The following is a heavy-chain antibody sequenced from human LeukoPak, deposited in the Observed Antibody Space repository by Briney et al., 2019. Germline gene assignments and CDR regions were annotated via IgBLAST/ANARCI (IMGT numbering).Heavy chain of an antibody. J-gene: IGHJ4*02. CDR3: AKVEVAAAGTAY. CDR1: GFTFSTYG. V-gene: IGHV3-33*06. CDR2: ICHDGSNT. Sequence: GGSLRLSCVASGFTFSTYGIHWVRRAPGQGLAGVAVICHDGSNTYYADSVKGRFTIYRDNSKNTLYLKMNSLRAEDTAVYYCAKVEVAAAGTAYWGQGTLVIVSS. D-gene: IGHD6-13*01.